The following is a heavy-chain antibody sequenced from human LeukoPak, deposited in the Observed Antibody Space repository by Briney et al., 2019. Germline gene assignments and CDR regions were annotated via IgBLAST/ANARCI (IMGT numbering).Heavy chain of an antibody. J-gene: IGHJ4*02. CDR1: GSSMNLYS. D-gene: IGHD3-3*01. Sequence: PSETLSLTCSVSGSSMNLYSWNWIRQSPGKGLEWIAYMYYSGTTNYNPSLENRAAISLDLSRHQFSLRLNSVTAADTAVYYCARATRGFWSGYGGYYFDYWGQGTLVTVSS. CDR2: MYYSGTT. CDR3: ARATRGFWSGYGGYYFDY. V-gene: IGHV4-59*12.